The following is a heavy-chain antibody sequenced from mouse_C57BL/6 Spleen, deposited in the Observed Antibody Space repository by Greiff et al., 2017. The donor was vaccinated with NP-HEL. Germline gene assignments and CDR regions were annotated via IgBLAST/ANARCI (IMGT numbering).Heavy chain of an antibody. D-gene: IGHD2-4*01. V-gene: IGHV1-74*01. CDR3: AIGIYYDYDGYAMDY. CDR2: IHPSDSDT. Sequence: QVQLQQPGAELVKPGASVKVSCKASGYTFTSYWMHWVKQRPGQGLEWIGRIHPSDSDTNYNQKFKGKATLTVDKSSSTAYMQLSSLTSEDSAVYYWAIGIYYDYDGYAMDYWGQGTSVTVSS. J-gene: IGHJ4*01. CDR1: GYTFTSYW.